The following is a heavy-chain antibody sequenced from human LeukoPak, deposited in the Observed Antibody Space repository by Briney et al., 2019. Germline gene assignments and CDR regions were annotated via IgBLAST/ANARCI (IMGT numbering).Heavy chain of an antibody. Sequence: SETLSLTCTVSGGSISSYYWSWIRQPPGKGLEWIGYIYYSGSTNYNPSLKSRVTISVDTSKNQFSLKLSSVTAADTAVYYCARLASIAAQPDYYGMDVWGQGTTVTVPS. V-gene: IGHV4-59*01. D-gene: IGHD6-6*01. CDR3: ARLASIAAQPDYYGMDV. CDR1: GGSISSYY. J-gene: IGHJ6*02. CDR2: IYYSGST.